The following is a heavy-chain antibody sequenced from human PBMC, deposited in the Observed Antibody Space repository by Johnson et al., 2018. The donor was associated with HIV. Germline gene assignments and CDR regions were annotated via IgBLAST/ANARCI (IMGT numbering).Heavy chain of an antibody. V-gene: IGHV3-30*02. J-gene: IGHJ3*02. CDR3: AKGRARTAARQPRGDAFDI. Sequence: QVQLVESGGGVVQPGGSLILSCAASGFTFSSYGMHWVRQAPGKGLEWVAFIRYDGSNKYYADYVKGRFTISRDNSKNTLYLQMNSLRAEYTAVYYCAKGRARTAARQPRGDAFDIWGQGTMVTVSS. CDR1: GFTFSSYG. CDR2: IRYDGSNK. D-gene: IGHD6-6*01.